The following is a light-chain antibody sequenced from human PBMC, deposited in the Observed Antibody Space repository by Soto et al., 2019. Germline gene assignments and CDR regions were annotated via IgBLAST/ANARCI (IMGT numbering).Light chain of an antibody. Sequence: QLVLTQSPSASASLGASVRLTCTLTSGHSSYAIAWHQQQPEKGPRFLMKLNSDGTHSKGDGIPDRYSGSSSGAERYLTISSLQSEDEADYYCQTLGTGIQVFGTGTKLTVL. J-gene: IGLJ1*01. CDR1: SGHSSYA. CDR3: QTLGTGIQV. V-gene: IGLV4-69*01. CDR2: LNSDGTH.